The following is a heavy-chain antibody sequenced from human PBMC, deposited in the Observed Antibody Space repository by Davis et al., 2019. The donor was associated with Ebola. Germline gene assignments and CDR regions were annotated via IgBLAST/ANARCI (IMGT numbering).Heavy chain of an antibody. D-gene: IGHD6-19*01. CDR2: IKQDGSEK. CDR1: GFTFSSYW. CDR3: ARDTSSGWYPNYYFDS. Sequence: PGGSLRLSCAASGFTFSSYWMSWVRQAPGKGLEWVANIKQDGSEKSYVDSVKGRFTISRDNAKNSLYLQMNSLRAEDTAVYYCARDTSSGWYPNYYFDSWGQGTLVTVSS. V-gene: IGHV3-7*01. J-gene: IGHJ4*02.